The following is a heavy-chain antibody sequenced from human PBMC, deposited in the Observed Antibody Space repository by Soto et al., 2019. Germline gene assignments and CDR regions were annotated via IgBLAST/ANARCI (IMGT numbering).Heavy chain of an antibody. Sequence: GASVKVSCKASGDTFSSFFLHWVRQAPGQGLEWMGLINPTDGRTVYARPFQDRLLMTRDTSTTTVYMELNNLRSDDTAMYYCTRTWIQLWFFDYWGQGSLVTVSS. V-gene: IGHV1-46*03. CDR3: TRTWIQLWFFDY. CDR2: INPTDGRT. J-gene: IGHJ4*02. CDR1: GDTFSSFF. D-gene: IGHD5-18*01.